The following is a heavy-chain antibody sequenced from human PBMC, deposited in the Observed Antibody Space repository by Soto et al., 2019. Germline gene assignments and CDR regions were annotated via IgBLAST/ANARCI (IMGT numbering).Heavy chain of an antibody. CDR1: GFTFSDYS. V-gene: IGHV3-11*01. D-gene: IGHD2-8*02. CDR2: ISSSGSTI. Sequence: QVQLVESGGGLVKPGGSLRLSCAASGFTFSDYSMSWIRPATGKGLEWVSYISSSGSTIYYTDSVKGRFTISRDNAKNSLYLQMNSLTAEDTAVYHCARPCSYWTGGGPGNWFDPWGQGTLVTVSS. J-gene: IGHJ5*02. CDR3: ARPCSYWTGGGPGNWFDP.